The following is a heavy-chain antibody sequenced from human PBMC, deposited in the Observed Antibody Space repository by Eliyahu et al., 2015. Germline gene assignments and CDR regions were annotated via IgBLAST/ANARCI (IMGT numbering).Heavy chain of an antibody. J-gene: IGHJ5*02. CDR3: ARGRVNSFDP. Sequence: QVQLVESGGGLVKPGGSLRXXCXASGLXFSXXYXSWIRQAPGKGLEWVSYITSSGNTVYYADSVKGRFTISRDNAKSSLSLQMNSLRAEDTAVYYCARGRVNSFDPWGQGTLVTVSS. V-gene: IGHV3-11*01. CDR1: GLXFSXXY. CDR2: ITSSGNTV.